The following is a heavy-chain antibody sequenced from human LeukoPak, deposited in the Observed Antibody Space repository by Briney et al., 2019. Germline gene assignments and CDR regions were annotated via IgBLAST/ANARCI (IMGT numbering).Heavy chain of an antibody. CDR1: GFTFTKAW. J-gene: IGHJ4*02. Sequence: PEGSLRLSCAASGFTFTKAWMSWVRQAPGKGLEWVGRIKSKTDGGTTDYAAPVRGRFTISRDDSKNTLYMQMNSLKNEDTAVYYCTTDFRRGYTYGNHDYWGQGTLVTVSS. V-gene: IGHV3-15*01. CDR2: IKSKTDGGTT. D-gene: IGHD5-18*01. CDR3: TTDFRRGYTYGNHDY.